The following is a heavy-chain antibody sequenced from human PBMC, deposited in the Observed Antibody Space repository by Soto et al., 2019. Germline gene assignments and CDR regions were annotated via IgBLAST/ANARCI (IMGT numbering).Heavy chain of an antibody. CDR2: ISGTDDYT. Sequence: GGSLRLSCAASGFPFSNFSITWVRQAPGEGLEWVSSISGTDDYTYYADSVKGRFTISRDNALNTLFLNMNNLRADDTAVYYCAKISSQSASAIQSSFHPWGLGTRVTVSS. D-gene: IGHD2-15*01. V-gene: IGHV3-23*01. CDR3: AKISSQSASAIQSSFHP. CDR1: GFPFSNFS. J-gene: IGHJ5*02.